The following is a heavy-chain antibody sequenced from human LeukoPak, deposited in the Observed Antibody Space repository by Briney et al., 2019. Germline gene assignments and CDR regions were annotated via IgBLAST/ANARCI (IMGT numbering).Heavy chain of an antibody. J-gene: IGHJ4*02. CDR2: ISGSGGST. CDR3: AKSSGSYFRRGHYFDY. V-gene: IGHV3-23*01. CDR1: GFTFSSYS. Sequence: GGSLRLSCAASGFTFSSYSMNWVRQAPGKGLEWVSAISGSGGSTYYADSVKGRFTISRDNSKNTLYLQMNSLRAEDTAVYYCAKSSGSYFRRGHYFDYWGQGTLVTVSS. D-gene: IGHD1-26*01.